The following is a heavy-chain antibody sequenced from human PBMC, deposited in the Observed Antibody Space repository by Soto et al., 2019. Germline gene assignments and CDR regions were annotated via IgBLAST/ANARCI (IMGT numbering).Heavy chain of an antibody. V-gene: IGHV3-15*07. CDR2: IKRKIDGETT. CDR1: GFSITNAW. J-gene: IGHJ6*02. Sequence: EVQLVESGGGLVKPGGSLRLSCVASGFSITNAWMNWVRQAPGKGLEWVGRIKRKIDGETTDYAAPVKGRFTISRDDSKNMLYLQMNSLIADDTALYYCTTGSVEGVWGQGTTVTVSS. D-gene: IGHD2-15*01. CDR3: TTGSVEGV.